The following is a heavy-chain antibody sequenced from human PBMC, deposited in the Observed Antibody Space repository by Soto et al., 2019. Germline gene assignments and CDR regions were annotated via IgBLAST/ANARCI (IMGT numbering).Heavy chain of an antibody. Sequence: QVQLVQSGAEVKKPGSSLKVSCKTSGVTFSTSGISWVRQGPGQGLEWMGGIIPLFGTPKYARKFQGRVSITADDSATTTYLELSGLSSDDTAFYYCARVSPSSCGGGNCYRLDSYFDSWGQGSQVVVSS. V-gene: IGHV1-69*01. J-gene: IGHJ4*03. CDR2: IIPLFGTP. CDR1: GVTFSTSG. CDR3: ARVSPSSCGGGNCYRLDSYFDS. D-gene: IGHD2-21*01.